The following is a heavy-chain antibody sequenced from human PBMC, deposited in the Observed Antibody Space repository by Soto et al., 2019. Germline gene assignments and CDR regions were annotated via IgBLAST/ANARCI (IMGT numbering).Heavy chain of an antibody. D-gene: IGHD3-9*01. CDR3: AIPLSKGYFDWLSTYYYMDV. CDR1: GYTFTSYD. Sequence: GASVKVSCKASGYTFTSYDINWVRQATGQGLEWMGWMNPNSGNTGYAQKFQGRVTMTRNTSISTAYMELSSLRSEDTAVYYCAIPLSKGYFDWLSTYYYMDVWGKGTTVT. CDR2: MNPNSGNT. V-gene: IGHV1-8*01. J-gene: IGHJ6*03.